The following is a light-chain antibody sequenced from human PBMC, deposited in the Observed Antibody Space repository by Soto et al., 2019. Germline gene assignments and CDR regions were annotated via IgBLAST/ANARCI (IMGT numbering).Light chain of an antibody. CDR1: SGYSNYK. V-gene: IGLV9-49*01. J-gene: IGLJ1*01. CDR2: VGTGGIVG. Sequence: QSVLTQPPSATASLGASVTLTCTLSSGYSNYKVDWYQQRPGEGPRFVMRVGTGGIVGSKGDGIPDRFSVLGSGLNRYLTIKNIQEEDESDYHCGADHGSWSNFVYVFATGTKLTVL. CDR3: GADHGSWSNFVYV.